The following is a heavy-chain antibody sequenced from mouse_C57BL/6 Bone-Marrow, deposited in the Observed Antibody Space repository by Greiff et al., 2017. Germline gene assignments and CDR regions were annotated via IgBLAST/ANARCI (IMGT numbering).Heavy chain of an antibody. Sequence: QLQQPGAELVMPGASVKLSCKASGYTFTSYWMHWVKQRPGQGLEWIGEIDPSDSYTNYNQKFKGKSTLTVDKSSSTAYMQLSSLTSEDSAVYYCARRYYGSSWAMDYWGQGTSVTVSS. CDR2: IDPSDSYT. J-gene: IGHJ4*01. D-gene: IGHD1-1*01. V-gene: IGHV1-69*01. CDR1: GYTFTSYW. CDR3: ARRYYGSSWAMDY.